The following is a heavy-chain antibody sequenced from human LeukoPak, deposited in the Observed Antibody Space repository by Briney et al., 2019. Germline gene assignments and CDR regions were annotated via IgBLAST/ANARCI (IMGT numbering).Heavy chain of an antibody. CDR3: AAPLDDSSGFDY. CDR1: GGSISSSSYY. CDR2: IYYSGST. J-gene: IGHJ4*02. D-gene: IGHD3-22*01. Sequence: SETLSLTCTVSGGSISSSSYYWGWIRQPPGKGLEWIGSIYYSGSTYYNPSLKSRVTISVDTSKNQFSLKLSSVTAADTAVYYCAAPLDDSSGFDYWGQGTLVTVSS. V-gene: IGHV4-39*07.